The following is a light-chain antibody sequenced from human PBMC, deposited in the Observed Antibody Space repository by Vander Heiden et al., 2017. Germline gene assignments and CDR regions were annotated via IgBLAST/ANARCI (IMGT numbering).Light chain of an antibody. Sequence: SYVLTLPPSVSGAPGQTGRITCGGNNTGGKSVHWYQQKPCEAPVWVVYDNGERPSGIPERLSGSKSGNTATRTISRVEGGDEADYHCQVWDSTSDHRVYGGGTKRTVL. V-gene: IGLV3-21*02. J-gene: IGLJ3*02. CDR1: NTGGKS. CDR2: DNG. CDR3: QVWDSTSDHRV.